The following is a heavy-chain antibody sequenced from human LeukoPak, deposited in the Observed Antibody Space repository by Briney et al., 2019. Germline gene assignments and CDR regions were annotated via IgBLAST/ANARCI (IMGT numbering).Heavy chain of an antibody. J-gene: IGHJ3*02. V-gene: IGHV4-59*01. CDR1: GGSISSYY. CDR3: ARVTLRTDAFDI. Sequence: TPSETLSLTCTVSGGSISSYYWSWIRQPPGKGLEWIGHIYYSGSTNYNPSLKSRVTISVDTSKNQFSLKLSSVTAADTAVYYCARVTLRTDAFDIRGQGTMVTVSS. D-gene: IGHD5-12*01. CDR2: IYYSGST.